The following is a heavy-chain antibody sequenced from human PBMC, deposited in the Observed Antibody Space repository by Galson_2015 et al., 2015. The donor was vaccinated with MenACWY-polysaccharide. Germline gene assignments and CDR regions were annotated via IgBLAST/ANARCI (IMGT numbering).Heavy chain of an antibody. CDR3: AKESGIPQYGAYFDY. V-gene: IGHV3-30*18. CDR1: GFVFSSCG. D-gene: IGHD4/OR15-4a*01. CDR2: VSSDGGTQ. Sequence: LRLSCAASGFVFSSCGMQWVRQAPGKGLEWVAVVSSDGGTQFYADSVKGRFTISRDNSKNTLYLQINSLRAEDTAVYYCAKESGIPQYGAYFDYWGRGTLVTVSS. J-gene: IGHJ4*02.